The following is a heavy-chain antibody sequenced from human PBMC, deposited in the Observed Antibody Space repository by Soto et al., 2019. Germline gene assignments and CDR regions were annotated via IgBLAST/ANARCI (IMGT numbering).Heavy chain of an antibody. Sequence: GASVKVSCKASGGTFSSYAISWVRQAPGQGLEWMGGIIPIFGTANYAQKFQGRVTITADESTSTAYMELSSLRSEDTAVYYCARQISGYDPSYYYYYGMDVWGQGTTVTVSS. V-gene: IGHV1-69*13. D-gene: IGHD5-12*01. CDR1: GGTFSSYA. CDR3: ARQISGYDPSYYYYYGMDV. CDR2: IIPIFGTA. J-gene: IGHJ6*02.